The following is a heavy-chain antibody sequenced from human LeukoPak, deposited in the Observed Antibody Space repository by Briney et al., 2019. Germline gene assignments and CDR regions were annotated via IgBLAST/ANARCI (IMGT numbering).Heavy chain of an antibody. Sequence: PSETLSLTCTVSGGSISSNSHYWAWIRQPPGGGLEWIGSVYYSGTTYYNPSLKSRVTISVDTSKNHFSLKLSSVTAADTAVYYCATPSGTYYNGPEYFDYWGQGTLVTVSS. CDR2: VYYSGTT. J-gene: IGHJ4*02. V-gene: IGHV4-39*02. D-gene: IGHD3-10*01. CDR3: ATPSGTYYNGPEYFDY. CDR1: GGSISSNSHY.